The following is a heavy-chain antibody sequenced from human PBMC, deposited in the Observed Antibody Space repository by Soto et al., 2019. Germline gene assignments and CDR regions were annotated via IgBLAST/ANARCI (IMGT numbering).Heavy chain of an antibody. Sequence: EVQLVESGGGLVTPGGSLRLSCAASGFIFSNTWMSWVRQAPGKGLEWVGRIRSKTDGGTTDYAAPVKGRFTISRDDSKNTLYLHMISLKTEDTALYYCTPAHWGSFDYWGQATLVTVSS. CDR3: TPAHWGSFDY. V-gene: IGHV3-15*01. J-gene: IGHJ4*02. D-gene: IGHD7-27*01. CDR2: IRSKTDGGTT. CDR1: GFIFSNTW.